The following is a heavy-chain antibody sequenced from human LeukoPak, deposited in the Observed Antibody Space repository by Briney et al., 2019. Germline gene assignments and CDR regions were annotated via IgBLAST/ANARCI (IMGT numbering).Heavy chain of an antibody. J-gene: IGHJ4*02. Sequence: GGSLRLSCAASGFTLSDYWMTWFRQSPGRGLEWVAIIKKDGSEKYYLDSVKGRFTISRDNAKNSLYLQMSSVRAEDTSVYYCARSRGVNWGQGTLVTVSS. D-gene: IGHD3-10*01. CDR1: GFTLSDYW. CDR3: ARSRGVN. V-gene: IGHV3-7*01. CDR2: IKKDGSEK.